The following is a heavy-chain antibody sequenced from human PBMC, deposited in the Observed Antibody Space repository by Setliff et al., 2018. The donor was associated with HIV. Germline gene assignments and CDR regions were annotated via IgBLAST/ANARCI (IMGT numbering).Heavy chain of an antibody. V-gene: IGHV4-34*01. Sequence: PSETLSLTCAVYGGSFSGYYWSWIRQPPGKGLEWIGEINHSGSTNYNPSLKSRVTISVDTSMDQFSLKLNSVTAADTAVYYCAAASSWDPLLDYWGQGTLVTVLL. J-gene: IGHJ4*02. CDR2: INHSGST. CDR1: GGSFSGYY. D-gene: IGHD6-13*01. CDR3: AAASSWDPLLDY.